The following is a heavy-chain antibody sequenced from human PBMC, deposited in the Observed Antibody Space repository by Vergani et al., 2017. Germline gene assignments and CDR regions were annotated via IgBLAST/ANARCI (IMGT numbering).Heavy chain of an antibody. Sequence: QVQLVQSGAEVKKPGSSVKVSCKASGGTFSSYAISWVRQAPGQGLEWMGGIIPIFGTANYAQKFQGRVTITADESTSTAYMELSSLRSEDTAVYYCASTTYRDSSSWYWFDPWGQGSLVTVSS. V-gene: IGHV1-69*01. CDR2: IIPIFGTA. CDR3: ASTTYRDSSSWYWFDP. J-gene: IGHJ5*02. CDR1: GGTFSSYA. D-gene: IGHD6-13*01.